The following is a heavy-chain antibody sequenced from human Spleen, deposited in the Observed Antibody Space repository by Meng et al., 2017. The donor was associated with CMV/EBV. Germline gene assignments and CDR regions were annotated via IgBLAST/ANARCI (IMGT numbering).Heavy chain of an antibody. CDR3: ARGDSSGYNLNDY. V-gene: IGHV3-21*01. CDR2: ISSSSSYI. D-gene: IGHD3-22*01. J-gene: IGHJ4*02. Sequence: GESLKISCAASGFTVYTNYLSWVRQAPGKGLEWVSSISSSSSYIYYADSVKGRFTISRDNAKNSLYLQMNSLRAEDTAVYYCARGDSSGYNLNDYWGQGTLVTVSS. CDR1: GFTVYTNY.